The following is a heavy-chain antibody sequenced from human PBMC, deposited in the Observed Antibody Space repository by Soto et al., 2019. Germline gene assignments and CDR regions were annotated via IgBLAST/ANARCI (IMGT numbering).Heavy chain of an antibody. D-gene: IGHD3-10*01. CDR3: AIASRFGEFPPPFDP. CDR2: ISSSSSYT. J-gene: IGHJ5*02. V-gene: IGHV3-11*05. Sequence: QVQLVESGGGLVKPGGSLRLSCAASGFTFSDYYMSWIRQAPGKGLEWVSYISSSSSYTNYADSVKGRFTISRDNAKNSLYLQRNSLRAEDTAVYYCAIASRFGEFPPPFDPWGPGTLVTVSS. CDR1: GFTFSDYY.